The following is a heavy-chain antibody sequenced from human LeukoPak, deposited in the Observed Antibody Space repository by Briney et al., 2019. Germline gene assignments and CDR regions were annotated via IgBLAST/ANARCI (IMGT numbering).Heavy chain of an antibody. Sequence: PSETLSLTCAVSGGSIRSSSYYWGWIRQPPGKGLEWIGSIYYSGTTYYNPSLKSRVTISVDTSKNQFSLNLNSVTAADTAVYYCATQVGAARTYFDYWGQGTLVTVSP. V-gene: IGHV4-39*01. CDR3: ATQVGAARTYFDY. J-gene: IGHJ4*02. CDR1: GGSIRSSSYY. D-gene: IGHD6-6*01. CDR2: IYYSGTT.